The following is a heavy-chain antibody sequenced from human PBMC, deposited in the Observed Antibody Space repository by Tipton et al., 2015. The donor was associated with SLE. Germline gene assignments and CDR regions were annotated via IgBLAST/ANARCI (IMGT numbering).Heavy chain of an antibody. Sequence: GLVKPSETLSLTCTVSDGSISRYYWSWVRQSPGNGLEWIGYVYFSGSTNYNPYLKSRVTISVDTSKNQFSLKLSSMTAADTAMYYCARGGGSYYDYWGQGTLVTVSS. V-gene: IGHV4-4*08. CDR1: DGSISRYY. CDR3: ARGGGSYYDY. CDR2: VYFSGST. D-gene: IGHD1-26*01. J-gene: IGHJ4*02.